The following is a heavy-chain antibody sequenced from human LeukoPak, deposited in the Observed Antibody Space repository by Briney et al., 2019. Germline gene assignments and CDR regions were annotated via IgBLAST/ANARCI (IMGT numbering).Heavy chain of an antibody. D-gene: IGHD4-17*01. CDR3: ARGGTVTRGAFDI. J-gene: IGHJ3*02. V-gene: IGHV4-59*01. Sequence: SETLSLTCTVPGGSISSYYWSWIRQPPGKGLEWIGYIYYSGSTNYNPSLKSRVTISVDTSKNQFSLKLSSVTAADTAVYYCARGGTVTRGAFDIWGQGTMVAVSS. CDR1: GGSISSYY. CDR2: IYYSGST.